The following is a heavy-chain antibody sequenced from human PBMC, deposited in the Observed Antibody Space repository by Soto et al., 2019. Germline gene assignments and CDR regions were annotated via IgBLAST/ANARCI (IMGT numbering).Heavy chain of an antibody. D-gene: IGHD3-16*01. CDR1: GFTFSSYD. CDR3: ARDTPGGAWAGFFDY. Sequence: EVQLVESGGGLVQPGGSLRLSCAASGFTFSSYDMHWVRQATGKGLEWVSAIGTAGDTYYPGSVKGRFTISRENAKNSLYLQMNSLRAEDTAVYYCARDTPGGAWAGFFDYWGQGTLVTVSS. J-gene: IGHJ4*02. CDR2: IGTAGDT. V-gene: IGHV3-13*01.